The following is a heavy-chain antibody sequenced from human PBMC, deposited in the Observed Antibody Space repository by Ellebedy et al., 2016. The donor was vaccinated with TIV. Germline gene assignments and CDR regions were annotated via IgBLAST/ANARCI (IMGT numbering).Heavy chain of an antibody. D-gene: IGHD6-19*01. CDR2: ISYDGSNK. CDR1: GFTFSSYA. V-gene: IGHV3-30-3*01. J-gene: IGHJ6*02. CDR3: ARDGQWLVFDYYYGMDV. Sequence: GGSLRLSXAASGFTFSSYAMHWVRQAPGKGLEWVAVISYDGSNKYYADSVKGRFTISRDNSKNTLYLQMNSLRAEDTAVYYCARDGQWLVFDYYYGMDVWGQGTTVTVSS.